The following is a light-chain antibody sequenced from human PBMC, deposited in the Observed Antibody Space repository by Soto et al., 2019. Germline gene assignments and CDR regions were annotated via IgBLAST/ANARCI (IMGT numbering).Light chain of an antibody. V-gene: IGLV1-40*01. CDR2: GNT. CDR3: QSYDSSLSVVL. Sequence: QSVLTQPPSVSGAPGQRVTISCTGSSSNIGVGYDVHWYKQLPGTAPKLLIYGNTNRPAGVPDRFSGSRSGTSASLANTGLQAEDEADYYCQSYDSSLSVVLFGGGTKLTVL. CDR1: SSNIGVGYD. J-gene: IGLJ2*01.